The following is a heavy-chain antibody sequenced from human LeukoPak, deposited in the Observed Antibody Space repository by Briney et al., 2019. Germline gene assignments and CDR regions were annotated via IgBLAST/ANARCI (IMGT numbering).Heavy chain of an antibody. CDR1: GFTFSSYA. CDR2: ISTSGGST. CDR3: AKDPFVFESGSYLIDY. V-gene: IGHV3-23*01. J-gene: IGHJ4*02. D-gene: IGHD1-26*01. Sequence: GGSLRLSCAASGFTFSSYAMSWVRQAPGKGLEWVSGISTSGGSTYYTDSVKGRFTISRDNSKKTLYLQMNSLRAEDTAVYYCAKDPFVFESGSYLIDYWGQGTLATVSS.